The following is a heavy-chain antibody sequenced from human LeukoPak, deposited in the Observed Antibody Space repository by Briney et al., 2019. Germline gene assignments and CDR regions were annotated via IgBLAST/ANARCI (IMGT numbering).Heavy chain of an antibody. V-gene: IGHV1-69*13. CDR3: ARLEGATGPFGY. D-gene: IGHD1-26*01. Sequence: SVKVSCKASGGPFSSYAISWVRQAPGQGLEWMGGIIPIFGTANYAQKFQGRVTITADESTSTAYMELSSLRSEDTAVYYCARLEGATGPFGYWGQGTLVTVSS. CDR2: IIPIFGTA. CDR1: GGPFSSYA. J-gene: IGHJ4*02.